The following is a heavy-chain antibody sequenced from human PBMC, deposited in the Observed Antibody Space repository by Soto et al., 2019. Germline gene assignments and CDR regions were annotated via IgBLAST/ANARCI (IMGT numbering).Heavy chain of an antibody. CDR2: IYHSGST. CDR1: GGSISSSNW. Sequence: QVQLQESGPGLVKPSGTLSLTCAVSGGSISSSNWWSWVRQPPGKGLEWIGEIYHSGSTNYNPSLKNRVTISVDKSKIQFSLKLSSVTAADTAVYYCARLYMVRGVMDWFDPWGQGTLVTVSS. V-gene: IGHV4-4*02. CDR3: ARLYMVRGVMDWFDP. J-gene: IGHJ5*02. D-gene: IGHD3-10*01.